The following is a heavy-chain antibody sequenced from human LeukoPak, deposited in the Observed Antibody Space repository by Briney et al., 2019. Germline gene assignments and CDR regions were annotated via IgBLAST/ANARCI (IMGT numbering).Heavy chain of an antibody. Sequence: PSETLSLTCTVSGGSISSGGYYWSWIRQPPGKGLEWIGYIYHSGSTYYNPSLKSRVTISVDTSKNQFSLKLSSVTAADTAVYYCATSYSSSYVDYWGQGTLVTVSS. D-gene: IGHD6-13*01. CDR2: IYHSGST. V-gene: IGHV4-30-2*02. CDR1: GGSISSGGYY. CDR3: ATSYSSSYVDY. J-gene: IGHJ4*02.